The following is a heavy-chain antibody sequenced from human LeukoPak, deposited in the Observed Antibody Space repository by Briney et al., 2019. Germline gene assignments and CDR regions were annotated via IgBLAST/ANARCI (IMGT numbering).Heavy chain of an antibody. CDR1: GFTFSGYA. V-gene: IGHV3-23*01. Sequence: PGGSLRLSCAASGFTFSGYAMSWVRQAPGKGLEWVSAFSGSGGSTYYADSVKGRFTISRDNSKNTLYLQMNSLRAEDTAVYYCAKVFSSLYGGYYFDSWGQGTLVAVSS. CDR2: FSGSGGST. J-gene: IGHJ4*02. D-gene: IGHD3-16*01. CDR3: AKVFSSLYGGYYFDS.